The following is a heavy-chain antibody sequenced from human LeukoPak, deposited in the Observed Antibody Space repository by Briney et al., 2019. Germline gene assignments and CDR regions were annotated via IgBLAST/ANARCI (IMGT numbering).Heavy chain of an antibody. CDR2: LYPRDSDT. Sequence: GESLKISCKGSGYSFTTYWIGWVRQMPGKGLEWSGILYPRDSDTRYSPSFQGQVTISADKSVSTAYLQWSSLKASDTAMYYCARSSGTYSDAFDIWGQGTMVTVSS. D-gene: IGHD1-14*01. CDR3: ARSSGTYSDAFDI. J-gene: IGHJ3*02. V-gene: IGHV5-51*01. CDR1: GYSFTTYW.